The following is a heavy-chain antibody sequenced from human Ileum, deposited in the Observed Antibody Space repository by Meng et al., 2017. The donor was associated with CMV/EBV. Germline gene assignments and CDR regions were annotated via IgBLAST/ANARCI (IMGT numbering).Heavy chain of an antibody. J-gene: IGHJ5*02. CDR1: GCTLSEYG. V-gene: IGHV3-23*01. Sequence: AAAGCTLSEYGMAWVSRAPGRGLEWVADISGSGDNKYYADSVKGRFTISRDNSKNTLFLQMNSLRAEDTALYSCAATPLTTTGWFDPWGQGTLVTVSS. D-gene: IGHD2-8*02. CDR3: AATPLTTTGWFDP. CDR2: ISGSGDNK.